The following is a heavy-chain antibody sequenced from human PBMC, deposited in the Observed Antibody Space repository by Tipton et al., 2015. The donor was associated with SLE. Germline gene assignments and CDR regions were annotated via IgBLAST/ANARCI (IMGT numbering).Heavy chain of an antibody. Sequence: TLSLTCTVSGGSLRSYYWTWIRQPPGGGLGWIGRIYTNENTNYNPSLKSRVTMSVDTSKNHFSLRLISVTAADTAVYYCAREFLNPVTTVHYYFDLWGRGTLVTVSS. CDR1: GGSLRSYY. CDR3: AREFLNPVTTVHYYFDL. CDR2: IYTNENT. V-gene: IGHV4-4*07. J-gene: IGHJ2*01. D-gene: IGHD4-11*01.